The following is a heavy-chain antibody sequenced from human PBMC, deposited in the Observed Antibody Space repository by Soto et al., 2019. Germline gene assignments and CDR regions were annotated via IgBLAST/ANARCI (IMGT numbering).Heavy chain of an antibody. CDR3: TRHMSPNIAVAGT. Sequence: GGSLRLSCSASGFTFGSYAMHWVRQAPGKGLEYVSAISSSGDNTYYPDSVKGRFTISRDNSKNTLYLQMSSLRVEDTAVYYCTRHMSPNIAVAGTWGQGTQVTVSS. V-gene: IGHV3-64D*08. J-gene: IGHJ4*02. CDR1: GFTFGSYA. CDR2: ISSSGDNT. D-gene: IGHD6-19*01.